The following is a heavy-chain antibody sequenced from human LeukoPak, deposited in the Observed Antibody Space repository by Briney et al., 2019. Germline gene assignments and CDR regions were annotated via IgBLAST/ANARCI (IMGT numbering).Heavy chain of an antibody. CDR2: IKSKTDGWTT. V-gene: IGHV3-15*01. CDR3: TTVPFVVVTAILEYFQH. D-gene: IGHD2-21*02. Sequence: GGSLRLSCAASGFTFSNAWMSWVRQAPGKGLEWVGRIKSKTDGWTTDYAAPVKGRFTISRDDSKNTLYLQMNGLKTEYTAVDYCTTVPFVVVTAILEYFQHWGQGTLVTVSS. CDR1: GFTFSNAW. J-gene: IGHJ1*01.